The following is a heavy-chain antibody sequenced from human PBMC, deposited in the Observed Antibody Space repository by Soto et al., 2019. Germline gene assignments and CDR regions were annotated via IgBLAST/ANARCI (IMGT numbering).Heavy chain of an antibody. Sequence: SETLSLTCAVYGGSFSGYYWSWIRQPPGKGLEWIGEINHSGSTNYNPSLKSRVTISVDTSKNQFSLKLSSVTAADTAVYYCARYIAAAGFRYYYYGMDVWGQGTTVTVYS. J-gene: IGHJ6*02. CDR1: GGSFSGYY. CDR3: ARYIAAAGFRYYYYGMDV. D-gene: IGHD6-13*01. V-gene: IGHV4-34*01. CDR2: INHSGST.